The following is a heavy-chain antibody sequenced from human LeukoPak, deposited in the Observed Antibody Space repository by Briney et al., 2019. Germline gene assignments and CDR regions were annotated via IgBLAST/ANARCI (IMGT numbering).Heavy chain of an antibody. V-gene: IGHV3-30*02. CDR3: AKDRADIWFGELFPYYFDY. D-gene: IGHD3-10*01. CDR1: GFTFSSYG. CDR2: IRYDGSNK. J-gene: IGHJ4*02. Sequence: PGGSLRLSCAASGFTFSSYGMHWVRQAPGKGLEWVVFIRYDGSNKYYADSVKGRFTISRDNSKNTLYLQMNSLRAEDTAVYYCAKDRADIWFGELFPYYFDYWGQGTLVTVSS.